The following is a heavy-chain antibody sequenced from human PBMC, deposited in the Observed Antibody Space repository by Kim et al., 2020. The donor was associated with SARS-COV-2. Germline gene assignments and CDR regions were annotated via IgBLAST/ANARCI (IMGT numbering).Heavy chain of an antibody. D-gene: IGHD3-10*01. V-gene: IGHV3-23*01. J-gene: IGHJ4*02. Sequence: VKGRFTISRDNSKNTLYLQMNSLRAEDTAVYYCAKDMGYYYGSGSYLFDYWGQGTLVTVSS. CDR3: AKDMGYYYGSGSYLFDY.